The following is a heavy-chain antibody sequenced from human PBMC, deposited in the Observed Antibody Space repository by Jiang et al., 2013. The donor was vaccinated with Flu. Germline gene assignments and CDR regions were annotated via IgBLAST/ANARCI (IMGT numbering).Heavy chain of an antibody. J-gene: IGHJ4*02. D-gene: IGHD2-21*02. CDR2: INPSGGST. CDR3: AAGAYCGDDCYSNFGY. CDR1: GYTFTSYY. V-gene: IGHV1-46*01. Sequence: SGAEVKKPGASVKVSCKASGYTFTSYYMHWVRQAPGQGLEWMGIINPSGGSTSYAQKFQGRVTMTRDTSTSTVYMELSSLRSEDTAVYYCAAGAYCGDDCYSNFGYWGQGTLVTVSS.